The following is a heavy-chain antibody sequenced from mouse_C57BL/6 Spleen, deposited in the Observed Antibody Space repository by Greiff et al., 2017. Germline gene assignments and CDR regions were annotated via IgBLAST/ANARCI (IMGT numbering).Heavy chain of an antibody. CDR3: ARGGPWFAY. Sequence: EVKLQESGGGLVKPGGSLKLSCAASGFTFSDYGMHWVRQAPEKGLEWVAYISSGSSTIYYADTVKGRFTISRDNAKNTLFLQMTSLRSEETAMYYCARGGPWFAYWGQGTLVTVSA. V-gene: IGHV5-17*01. CDR1: GFTFSDYG. CDR2: ISSGSSTI. J-gene: IGHJ3*01. D-gene: IGHD3-3*01.